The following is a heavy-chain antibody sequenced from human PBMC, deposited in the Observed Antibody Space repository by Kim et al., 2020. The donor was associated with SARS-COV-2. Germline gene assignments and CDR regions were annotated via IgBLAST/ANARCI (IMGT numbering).Heavy chain of an antibody. J-gene: IGHJ4*02. Sequence: SETLSLTCAVYGGSFSGYYWSWIRQPPGKGLEWIGEINHSGSTNYNPSLKSRVTISVETSKNQLSLKLSSVTAADTAVYYCARGKISDYVWGTYRPYYFDYWGQGTLVTVSS. CDR2: INHSGST. CDR1: GGSFSGYY. D-gene: IGHD3-16*02. V-gene: IGHV4-34*01. CDR3: ARGKISDYVWGTYRPYYFDY.